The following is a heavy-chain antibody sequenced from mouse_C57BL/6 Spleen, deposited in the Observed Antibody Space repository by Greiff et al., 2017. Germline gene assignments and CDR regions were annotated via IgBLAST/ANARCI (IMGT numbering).Heavy chain of an antibody. V-gene: IGHV1-19*01. J-gene: IGHJ4*01. CDR1: GYTFTDYY. CDR3: ARRESISYAMDY. D-gene: IGHD2-10*02. CDR2: INPYNGGT. Sequence: EVQLQQSGPVLVKPGASVKMSCKASGYTFTDYYMNWVKQSHGKSLEWIGVINPYNGGTSYNQKFKGKATLTVDKSSSTAYMELHSLTSEDSAVYYCARRESISYAMDYWGQGTSVTVSS.